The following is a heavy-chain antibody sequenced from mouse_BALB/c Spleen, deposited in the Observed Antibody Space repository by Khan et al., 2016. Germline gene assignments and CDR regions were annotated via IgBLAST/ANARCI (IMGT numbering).Heavy chain of an antibody. Sequence: EVKLLESGGGLVQPGGSLKLSCAASGFDFSRYWMSWVRQAPGKGLDWIGEINPDSSTINYTPSLKDKFIISRYNAINTLYLQMSKVSGEERVLDYCVRTVWYFGVWGAGTSLTVSS. J-gene: IGHJ1*01. CDR2: INPDSSTI. CDR3: VRTVWYFGV. CDR1: GFDFSRYW. V-gene: IGHV4-1*02.